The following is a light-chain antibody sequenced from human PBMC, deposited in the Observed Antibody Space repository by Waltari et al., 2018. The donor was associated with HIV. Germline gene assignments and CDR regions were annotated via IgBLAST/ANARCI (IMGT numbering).Light chain of an antibody. CDR3: CSYAGSYTFVV. CDR1: SSDVGGSNF. J-gene: IGLJ2*01. CDR2: DVS. V-gene: IGLV2-11*01. Sequence: QSALPQPRSVSGSPGQSVTISCTGTSSDVGGSNFVSWYQQHPGHAPKLMIYDVSKRPSGVPDRFSGSKSGNTASLTISGLQAEDEADYYCCSYAGSYTFVVFGGGTKLTVL.